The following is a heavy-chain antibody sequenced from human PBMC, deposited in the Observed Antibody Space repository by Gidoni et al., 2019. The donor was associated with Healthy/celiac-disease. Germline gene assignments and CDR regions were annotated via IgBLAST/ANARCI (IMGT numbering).Heavy chain of an antibody. CDR2: ISAYNGNT. D-gene: IGHD5-18*01. V-gene: IGHV1-18*01. J-gene: IGHJ6*03. CDR1: GYTFTSYG. Sequence: QVQLVQSGAEVKKPGASVKVSCKASGYTFTSYGISWVRQAPGQGLAWMGWISAYNGNTNYAQKLQGRVTMTTDTSTSTAYMALRSLRSDDTAVYYCARDRPPDVDTAMVTGEEPGYMDVWGKGTTVTVSS. CDR3: ARDRPPDVDTAMVTGEEPGYMDV.